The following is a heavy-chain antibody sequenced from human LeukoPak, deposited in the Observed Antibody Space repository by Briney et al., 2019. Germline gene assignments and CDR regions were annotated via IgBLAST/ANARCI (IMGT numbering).Heavy chain of an antibody. V-gene: IGHV3-7*05. CDR1: GFTFSSYW. CDR2: IKEDGSVK. D-gene: IGHD6-19*01. CDR3: AKASRQAAVASPLDY. J-gene: IGHJ4*02. Sequence: QPGGSLRLSCAASGFTFSSYWMSWVRQAPGKGLEWVANIKEDGSVKYYVDSVKGRFTISRDNSKDTLFLQMNSLKADDTAVYYCAKASRQAAVASPLDYWGQGSLVTVSS.